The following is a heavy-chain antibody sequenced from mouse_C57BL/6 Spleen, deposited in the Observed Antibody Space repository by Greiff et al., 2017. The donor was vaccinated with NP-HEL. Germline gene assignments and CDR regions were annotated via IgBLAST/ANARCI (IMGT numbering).Heavy chain of an antibody. Sequence: QVQLQQPGAELVKPGASVKLSCKASGYTFTSYWMQWVKQRPGQGLEWIGEIDPSDSYTNYNQKFKGKATLTVDTSSSTAYMQLSSLTSEDSAVYYCARGDTTVVANDYWGQGTTLTVSS. V-gene: IGHV1-50*01. J-gene: IGHJ2*01. D-gene: IGHD1-1*01. CDR2: IDPSDSYT. CDR1: GYTFTSYW. CDR3: ARGDTTVVANDY.